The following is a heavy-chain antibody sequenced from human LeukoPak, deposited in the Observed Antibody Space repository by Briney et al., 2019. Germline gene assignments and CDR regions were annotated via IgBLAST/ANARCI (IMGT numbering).Heavy chain of an antibody. J-gene: IGHJ3*02. CDR2: MNPNSGNT. V-gene: IGHV1-8*02. D-gene: IGHD3-10*01. Sequence: GASVKVSCKAFGFTFSGYWMYWVRQATGQGLEWMGWMNPNSGNTGYAQKFQGRVTMTRNTSISTAYMELSSLRSEDTAVYYCARTLSRNGRGVRAFDIWGQGTMVTVSS. CDR3: ARTLSRNGRGVRAFDI. CDR1: GFTFSGYW.